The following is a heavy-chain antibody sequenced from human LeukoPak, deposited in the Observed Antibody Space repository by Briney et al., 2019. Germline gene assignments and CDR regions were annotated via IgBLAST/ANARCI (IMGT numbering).Heavy chain of an antibody. CDR2: ISYDGSNK. CDR3: ARDQWGEGSGSYYTGFDY. Sequence: PGRSLRLSCAASGFTFSSYAMHWVRQAPGKGLEWVAVISYDGSNKYYADSVKGRFTISRDNSKNTLYLQMNSQRAEDTAVYYFARDQWGEGSGSYYTGFDYWGQGTLVTVSS. CDR1: GFTFSSYA. D-gene: IGHD3-10*01. V-gene: IGHV3-30-3*01. J-gene: IGHJ4*02.